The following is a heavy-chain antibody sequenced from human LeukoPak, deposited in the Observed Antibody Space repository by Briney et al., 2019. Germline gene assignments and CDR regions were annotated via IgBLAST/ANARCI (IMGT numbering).Heavy chain of an antibody. J-gene: IGHJ4*02. Sequence: GSLRLSCAASGFTFSSYSMNWVRQAPGKGLEWVSSISSSSSYIYYADSVKGRFTISRDNAKNSLYLQMNSLRADDTAVYYCARRAGAYSHPYDYWGQGTLVTVSS. CDR2: ISSSSSYI. CDR1: GFTFSSYS. V-gene: IGHV3-21*04. D-gene: IGHD4/OR15-4a*01. CDR3: ARRAGAYSHPYDY.